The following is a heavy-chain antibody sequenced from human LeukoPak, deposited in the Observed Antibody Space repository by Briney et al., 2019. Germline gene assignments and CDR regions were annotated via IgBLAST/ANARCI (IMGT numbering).Heavy chain of an antibody. CDR3: ARTRKGVAGTGWFDP. V-gene: IGHV1-8*02. Sequence: ASVKLSCKTSGYTFTDYYIHWVRQAPGQGLEWMGWMNPNSGNTGYAQKFQGRVTMTRNTSISTAYMELSSLRSEDTAVYYCARTRKGVAGTGWFDPWGQGTLVTVSS. CDR1: GYTFTDYY. CDR2: MNPNSGNT. D-gene: IGHD6-19*01. J-gene: IGHJ5*02.